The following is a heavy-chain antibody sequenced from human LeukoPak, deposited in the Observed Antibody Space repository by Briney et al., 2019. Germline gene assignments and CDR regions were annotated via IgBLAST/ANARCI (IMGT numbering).Heavy chain of an antibody. CDR1: GFTFSSYA. CDR3: ANGDYYDSSGASPGFDY. Sequence: GGSLRLSCAASGFTFSSYAMSWVRQAPGKGLEWVSAISGSGGSTYYADSVKGRFTISRDNSKNTLYLQMNSLRAEDTAVYYCANGDYYDSSGASPGFDYWGQGTLVTASS. CDR2: ISGSGGST. D-gene: IGHD3-22*01. J-gene: IGHJ4*02. V-gene: IGHV3-23*01.